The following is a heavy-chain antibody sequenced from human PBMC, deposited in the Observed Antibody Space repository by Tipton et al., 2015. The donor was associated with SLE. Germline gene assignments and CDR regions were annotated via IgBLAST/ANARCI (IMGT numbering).Heavy chain of an antibody. J-gene: IGHJ3*02. CDR1: GGSISSYY. D-gene: IGHD2-15*01. Sequence: TLSLTCTVSGGSISSYYWSWIRQPPGKGLEWIGYIYYSGSTNYNPSLKSRVTISVDTSKNQFSLKLSSVTAADTAVYYCARVACSGGSCYSGYDAFDIWGQGTMVTVPS. V-gene: IGHV4-59*01. CDR3: ARVACSGGSCYSGYDAFDI. CDR2: IYYSGST.